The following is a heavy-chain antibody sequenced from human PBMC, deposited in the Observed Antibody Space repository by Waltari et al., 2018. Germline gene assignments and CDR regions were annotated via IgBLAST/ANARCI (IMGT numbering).Heavy chain of an antibody. J-gene: IGHJ4*02. V-gene: IGHV3-23*01. CDR3: ARWSVSGSYYDS. CDR1: GFRFSNYG. CDR2: ISRDGGAT. Sequence: EVQLLESGETLLQPGGSLRLSCTASGFRFSNYGLTWVRQAPGEGLEWVSAISRDGGATFYGGAVRGRSTISRDNSKNTVYLEINSLRVDDTAKYYCARWSVSGSYYDSWGQGILVAVSS. D-gene: IGHD3-10*01.